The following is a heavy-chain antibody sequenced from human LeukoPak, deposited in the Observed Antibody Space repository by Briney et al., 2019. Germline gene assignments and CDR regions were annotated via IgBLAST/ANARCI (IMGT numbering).Heavy chain of an antibody. CDR1: GFTFSSYA. CDR2: ISGSGGST. J-gene: IGHJ4*02. V-gene: IGHV3-23*01. CDR3: AKSVRTYYYDGRGPLAPDY. D-gene: IGHD3-22*01. Sequence: GGSLRLSCAASGFTFSSYAMSWVRQAPGKGLEWVSAISGSGGSTYYADSVKGRFTISRDNSKNTLYLQMNSLRAEDTAVYYCAKSVRTYYYDGRGPLAPDYWGQGTLVTVSS.